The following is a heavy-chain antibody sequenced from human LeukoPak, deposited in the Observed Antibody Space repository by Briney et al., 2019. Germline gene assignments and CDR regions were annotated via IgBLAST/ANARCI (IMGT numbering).Heavy chain of an antibody. Sequence: SETLSLTCTVSGGSISSYYWSWIRQPPGKGLEWIGYIYYSGSTNYNPSLKSRVTISVDTSKNQFSLKLSSVTAADTAVYYCARVPRGSGSFCYFDYWGQGTLVTVST. CDR2: IYYSGST. CDR3: ARVPRGSGSFCYFDY. CDR1: GGSISSYY. V-gene: IGHV4-59*01. J-gene: IGHJ4*02. D-gene: IGHD1-26*01.